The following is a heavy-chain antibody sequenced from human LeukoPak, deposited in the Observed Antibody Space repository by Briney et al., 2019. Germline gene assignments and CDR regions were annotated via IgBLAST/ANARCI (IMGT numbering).Heavy chain of an antibody. J-gene: IGHJ4*02. CDR2: INWNGGTT. V-gene: IGHV3-20*01. CDR3: ARTRYSGSYGGADY. D-gene: IGHD1-26*01. Sequence: PGESLRLSCAASGFTVDAYGMTWVRQAPGKGLEWVSGINWNGGTTCYADSVKGRFTISRDNAKNSLYLQMSSLRAEDTALYHCARTRYSGSYGGADYWGQGTLVTVSS. CDR1: GFTVDAYG.